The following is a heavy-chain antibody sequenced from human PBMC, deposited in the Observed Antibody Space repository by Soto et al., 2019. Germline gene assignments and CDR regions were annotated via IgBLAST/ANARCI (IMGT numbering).Heavy chain of an antibody. Sequence: EVQLLESGGGLVQPGGSLRLSCAASGFTFSSYAMSWVRQAPGKGLEWVSAISGSGGSTYYADSVKGRFTISRDNSKNTLYLQMNSRRAEDTAVYYCAKAPSRITIFGVVMDAFDIWGQGTMVTVSS. CDR1: GFTFSSYA. V-gene: IGHV3-23*01. CDR3: AKAPSRITIFGVVMDAFDI. J-gene: IGHJ3*02. CDR2: ISGSGGST. D-gene: IGHD3-3*01.